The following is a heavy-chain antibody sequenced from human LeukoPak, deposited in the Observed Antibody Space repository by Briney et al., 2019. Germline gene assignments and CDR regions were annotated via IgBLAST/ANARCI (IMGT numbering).Heavy chain of an antibody. D-gene: IGHD3-10*01. Sequence: ASVKVSCKASGYTFTGYYMHWVRQAPEQGLEWMGWINANSGGTNYAQKFQGRVTMTRDTSISTAYMELSRLTSDDTAVYYCARDGSGSPYDAFDIWGQGRMVTVSS. J-gene: IGHJ3*02. CDR3: ARDGSGSPYDAFDI. CDR2: INANSGGT. V-gene: IGHV1-2*02. CDR1: GYTFTGYY.